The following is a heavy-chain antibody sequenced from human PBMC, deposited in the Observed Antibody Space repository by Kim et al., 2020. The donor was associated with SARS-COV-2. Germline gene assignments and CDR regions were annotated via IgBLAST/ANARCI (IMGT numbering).Heavy chain of an antibody. CDR1: GFTFSSYW. CDR2: INSDGSST. Sequence: GGSLRLSCAASGFTFSSYWMHWVRQAPGKGLVWVSRINSDGSSTSYADSVKGRFTISRDNAKNTLYLQMNSLRAEDTAVYYCARAGYYYDSSGYYSAAFDIWGQGTMVTVSS. CDR3: ARAGYYYDSSGYYSAAFDI. D-gene: IGHD3-22*01. V-gene: IGHV3-74*01. J-gene: IGHJ3*02.